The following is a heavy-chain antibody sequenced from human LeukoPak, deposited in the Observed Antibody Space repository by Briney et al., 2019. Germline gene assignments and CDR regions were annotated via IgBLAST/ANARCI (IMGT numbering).Heavy chain of an antibody. V-gene: IGHV4-59*08. CDR3: AKLGGSGGEIDF. J-gene: IGHJ4*02. Sequence: PSETLSLTCTVSGASISSNYWTWIRQPPGKGLEYIGYIYYTGGTNYNPSLKSRVTISVDTSKNQFSLKLSSVTAADTAVYFCAKLGGSGGEIDFWGKETLVTFPS. CDR1: GASISSNY. CDR2: IYYTGGT. D-gene: IGHD6-19*01.